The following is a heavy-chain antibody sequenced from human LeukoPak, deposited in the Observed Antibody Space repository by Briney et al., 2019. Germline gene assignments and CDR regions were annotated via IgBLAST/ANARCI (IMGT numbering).Heavy chain of an antibody. CDR3: AKDIVVVVAANRPRAQPPDY. J-gene: IGHJ4*02. CDR1: GFTFSSYA. D-gene: IGHD2-15*01. CDR2: ISGSGGST. Sequence: PGGSLRLSCAASGFTFSSYAMSWVRQAPGKGLEWVAPISGSGGSTYYADSVKGRFTISRDNSKNTLYLQMNSLRAEDTAVYYCAKDIVVVVAANRPRAQPPDYWGQGTLVTVSS. V-gene: IGHV3-23*01.